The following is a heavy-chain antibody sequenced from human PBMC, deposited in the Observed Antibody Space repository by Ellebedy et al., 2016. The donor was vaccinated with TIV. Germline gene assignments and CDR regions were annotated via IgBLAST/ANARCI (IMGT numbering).Heavy chain of an antibody. CDR2: ISNSGSTI. J-gene: IGHJ5*02. V-gene: IGHV3-11*01. CDR1: GFTFSDYY. D-gene: IGHD2-2*01. Sequence: GGSLRLSCAASGFTFSDYYMIWIRQAPGKGLEWVSYISNSGSTIYYADSVEGRFNISRDNAKNSLSLLMNSLRADDPAVYYCARDARFIHQQHNWFDPWGQGTLVTVSS. CDR3: ARDARFIHQQHNWFDP.